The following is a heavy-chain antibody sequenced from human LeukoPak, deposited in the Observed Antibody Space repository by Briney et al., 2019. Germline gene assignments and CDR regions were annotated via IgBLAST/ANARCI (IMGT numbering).Heavy chain of an antibody. CDR3: ARDPPHDSYSTLGDY. V-gene: IGHV1-46*01. D-gene: IGHD5-18*01. Sequence: ASVKVSCKATGYTFTAYYMHWVRQAPGQGLEWMGLINPSGSDTVYAQKFQGRVTMTRDMSTSTVYMELSSLRSEDTAVYHCARDPPHDSYSTLGDYWGQGTLVTVSS. CDR1: GYTFTAYY. CDR2: INPSGSDT. J-gene: IGHJ4*02.